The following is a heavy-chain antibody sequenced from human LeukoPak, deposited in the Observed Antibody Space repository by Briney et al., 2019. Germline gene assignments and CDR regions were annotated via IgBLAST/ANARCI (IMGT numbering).Heavy chain of an antibody. J-gene: IGHJ3*02. CDR3: VRGNYDNRGYSNAFDI. D-gene: IGHD3-22*01. CDR2: IYYNGNT. V-gene: IGHV4-59*01. Sequence: SGTLSLTCTVSGASISSSYWSWIRQPPGKRLEWIGYIYYNGNTNSNPSLKSRVTIPADTSKNQFSLNLSSVTAADTAVYYCVRGNYDNRGYSNAFDIWGQGAMVTVSS. CDR1: GASISSSY.